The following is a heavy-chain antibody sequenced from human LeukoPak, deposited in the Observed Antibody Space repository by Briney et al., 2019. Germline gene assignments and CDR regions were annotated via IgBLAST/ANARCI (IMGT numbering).Heavy chain of an antibody. CDR2: INPNNGGT. D-gene: IGHD6-19*01. CDR1: GYTFTAYY. V-gene: IGHV1-2*02. J-gene: IGHJ5*02. CDR3: ARDAPIAVAVNWFDP. Sequence: ASVKVSCKASGYTFTAYYIHWVRQAPGQGLEWMGWINPNNGGTIYAQKFQGRVTMTRDTSISTAYMELSSLRSEDTAVYYCARDAPIAVAVNWFDPWGQGTLVTVSS.